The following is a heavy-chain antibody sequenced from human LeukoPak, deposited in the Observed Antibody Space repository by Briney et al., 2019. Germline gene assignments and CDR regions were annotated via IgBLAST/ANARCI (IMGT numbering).Heavy chain of an antibody. CDR3: ARGPRSSDWYSVDY. V-gene: IGHV4-4*07. J-gene: IGHJ4*02. CDR2: IYTSGST. CDR1: GGSISNYY. D-gene: IGHD6-19*01. Sequence: SETLSLTCTVSGGSISNYYWSWIRQPAGKGLEWIGRIYTSGSTNYNPSLKSRVTMSVDTSKNQFSLKLSSVTAADTAVYYCARGPRSSDWYSVDYSGRGTLVTVSS.